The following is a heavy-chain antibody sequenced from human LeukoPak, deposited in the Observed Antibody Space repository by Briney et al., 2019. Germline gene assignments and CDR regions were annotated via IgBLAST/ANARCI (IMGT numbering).Heavy chain of an antibody. Sequence: SETLSLTCTVSGGSISGYYWSWIRQPAGKGLEWIGRIYTSGSTNYNPSLKSRVTMSVDTSKNQFSLKLSSVTAADTAVYYCARDATVTPPASFDIWGQGTMVTVSS. CDR2: IYTSGST. V-gene: IGHV4-4*07. D-gene: IGHD4-17*01. CDR3: ARDATVTPPASFDI. CDR1: GGSISGYY. J-gene: IGHJ3*02.